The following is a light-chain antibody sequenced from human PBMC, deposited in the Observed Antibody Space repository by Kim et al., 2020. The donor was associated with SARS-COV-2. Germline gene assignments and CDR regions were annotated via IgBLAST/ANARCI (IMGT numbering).Light chain of an antibody. CDR2: AAS. Sequence: EIVMTQSPATLAVSPGERVTLSCRASQSVNSNLAWYQQKPGQAPRLLIYAASARATGLPARFSGSGSGTEFTLTISSLQSEDYAIYYCQQYNKWPPWTFGQGNKVDIK. CDR3: QQYNKWPPWT. J-gene: IGKJ1*01. V-gene: IGKV3-15*01. CDR1: QSVNSN.